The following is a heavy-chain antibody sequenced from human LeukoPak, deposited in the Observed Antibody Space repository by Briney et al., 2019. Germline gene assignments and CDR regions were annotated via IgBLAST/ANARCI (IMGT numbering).Heavy chain of an antibody. D-gene: IGHD2-15*01. CDR2: IYYSGST. CDR3: ARLSAATLDF. V-gene: IGHV4-59*01. CDR1: GGAISSYY. Sequence: SQTLSLTCTVSGGAISSYYWSWIRQPPGKGLEWIGYIYYSGSTNYNPSLKSRVTISVDTSKNQFSLKLSSVTAADTAVYYCARLSAATLDFWGQGTLVTVSS. J-gene: IGHJ4*02.